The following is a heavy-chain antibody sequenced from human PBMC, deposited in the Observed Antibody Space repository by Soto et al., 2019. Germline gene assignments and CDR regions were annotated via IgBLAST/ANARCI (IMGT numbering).Heavy chain of an antibody. J-gene: IGHJ6*02. CDR2: IYHSGST. V-gene: IGHV4-38-2*01. Sequence: PSETLSLTCAVSGYSISSGYYWGWIRQSPGQGLEWIGSIYHSGSTYYNPSLKSRVIISVDTSKNQFSLKLSSVTAADTAVYYCARLAPIAAADGMDVWGQGXTVTVYS. CDR1: GYSISSGYY. CDR3: ARLAPIAAADGMDV. D-gene: IGHD6-13*01.